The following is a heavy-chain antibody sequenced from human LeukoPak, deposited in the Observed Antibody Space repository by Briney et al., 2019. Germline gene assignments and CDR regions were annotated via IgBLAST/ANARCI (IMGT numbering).Heavy chain of an antibody. V-gene: IGHV3-72*01. J-gene: IGHJ4*02. D-gene: IGHD3-22*01. CDR2: TRNKANSYTT. Sequence: GGSLRLSCAASGFTFSDHYMDWVRQAPGKGLEWVGRTRNKANSYTTEYAASVKGRFTISRDDSKNSLYLQMNSLKTEDTAVYYCARGDWDRWLLLPYYFDYWGQGTLVTVSS. CDR1: GFTFSDHY. CDR3: ARGDWDRWLLLPYYFDY.